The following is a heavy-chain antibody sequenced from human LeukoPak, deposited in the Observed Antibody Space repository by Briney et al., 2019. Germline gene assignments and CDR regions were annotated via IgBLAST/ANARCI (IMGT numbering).Heavy chain of an antibody. CDR3: ARDLGIFFDY. V-gene: IGHV4-59*01. Sequence: SETLSLTCTVSGGSISSYYWSWIRQPPGKGLEWIGYIYYSGSTNYNPSLKSRVTISVNTSKNQFSLKLSSVTAADTAVYYCARDLGIFFDYWGQGTLVTVSS. CDR2: IYYSGST. J-gene: IGHJ4*02. D-gene: IGHD7-27*01. CDR1: GGSISSYY.